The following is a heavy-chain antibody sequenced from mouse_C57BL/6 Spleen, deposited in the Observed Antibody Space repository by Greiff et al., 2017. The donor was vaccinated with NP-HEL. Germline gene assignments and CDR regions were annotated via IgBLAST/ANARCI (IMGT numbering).Heavy chain of an antibody. CDR2: INPNNGGT. J-gene: IGHJ2*01. Sequence: VQLQQSGPELVKPGASVKMSCKASGYTFTDYNMHWVKQSHGKSLEWIGYINPNNGGTSFNQKFKGKATLTVNKSSSTAYMELRSLTSEDSAVYYCARKGDGDYFDYWGQGTTLTVSS. CDR3: ARKGDGDYFDY. V-gene: IGHV1-22*01. D-gene: IGHD3-3*01. CDR1: GYTFTDYN.